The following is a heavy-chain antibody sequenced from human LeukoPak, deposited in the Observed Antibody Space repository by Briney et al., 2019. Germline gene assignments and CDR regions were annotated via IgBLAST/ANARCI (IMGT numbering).Heavy chain of an antibody. V-gene: IGHV3-21*01. J-gene: IGHJ4*02. Sequence: GALRLSCAASGFTFSSYSMNWVRQAPGKGLEWVSSISSSSSYIYYADSVKGRFTISRDNAKNSLYLQMNSLRAEDTAVYYCARSDSSGSFDHWGQGTLVTVSS. CDR2: ISSSSSYI. CDR3: ARSDSSGSFDH. CDR1: GFTFSSYS. D-gene: IGHD3-22*01.